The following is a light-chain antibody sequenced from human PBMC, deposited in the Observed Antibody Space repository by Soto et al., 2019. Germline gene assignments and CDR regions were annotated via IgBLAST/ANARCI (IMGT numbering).Light chain of an antibody. CDR2: KVS. J-gene: IGKJ1*01. CDR3: MKGSHWPAAA. V-gene: IGKV2-30*01. CDR1: QSLVYSDGNTY. Sequence: DVVLTQSPLSRPVTLGQPASISCRSSQSLVYSDGNTYLNWFQQRPGQSSRRLMYKVSNRDSGVPDRFSGSGSVTDFTLHISSVEAEDVGVYYCMKGSHWPAAAFGQGTKVEIK.